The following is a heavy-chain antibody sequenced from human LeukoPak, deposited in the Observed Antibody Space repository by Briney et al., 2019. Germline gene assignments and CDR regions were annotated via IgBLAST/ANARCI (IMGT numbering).Heavy chain of an antibody. D-gene: IGHD6-19*01. J-gene: IGHJ4*02. CDR2: ISYDGSNK. CDR3: AKAEITVAVDY. Sequence: GRSLRLSCAASRFTFSSYGMHCVRKAPGKGLEGVAVISYDGSNKYYADSVKGRFTISRDNSKNTLYLQMNSLRAEDTAVYYCAKAEITVAVDYWGQGTLVTVSS. V-gene: IGHV3-30*18. CDR1: RFTFSSYG.